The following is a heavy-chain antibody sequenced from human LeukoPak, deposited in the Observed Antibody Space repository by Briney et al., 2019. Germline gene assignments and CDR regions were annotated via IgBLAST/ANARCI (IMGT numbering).Heavy chain of an antibody. CDR3: AKDLWGMTTLYYFDY. Sequence: GGSLRLSCAASGFTFSSYGMHWVRQAPGKGLEWVAVISYDGSNKYYADSVKGRFTISRDNSKNTLYLQMNSLRAEDTAAYYCAKDLWGMTTLYYFDYWGQGTLVTVSS. D-gene: IGHD3-16*01. CDR2: ISYDGSNK. J-gene: IGHJ4*02. CDR1: GFTFSSYG. V-gene: IGHV3-30*18.